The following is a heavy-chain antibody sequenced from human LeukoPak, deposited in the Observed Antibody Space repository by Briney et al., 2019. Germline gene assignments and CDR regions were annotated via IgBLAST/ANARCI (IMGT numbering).Heavy chain of an antibody. CDR1: GGSISSYY. J-gene: IGHJ3*02. CDR2: IYTSGST. Sequence: SETLSLTCTVSGGSISSYYWSWIRQPAGKGLEWIGRIYTSGSTNYNPSLKSRVTISVDTSKNQFSLKLSSVTAADTAVYYCASRNDYGDYGDAFDIWGQGTMVTVSS. CDR3: ASRNDYGDYGDAFDI. V-gene: IGHV4-4*07. D-gene: IGHD4-17*01.